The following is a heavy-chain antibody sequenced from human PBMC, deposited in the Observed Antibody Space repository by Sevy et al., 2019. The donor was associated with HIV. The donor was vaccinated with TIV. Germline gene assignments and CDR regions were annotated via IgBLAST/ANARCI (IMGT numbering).Heavy chain of an antibody. CDR3: ARDLIVPTGMFYYGMDV. Sequence: GESLKISCAASGFTVGTYWMSWVRQAPGKGLQWVASIKQDESEKNYADSVKGRFTISRDNAKNSLALQMNSLRAEDTAVYYCARDLIVPTGMFYYGMDVWGQGTTVTVSS. D-gene: IGHD2-2*01. CDR2: IKQDESEK. J-gene: IGHJ6*02. V-gene: IGHV3-7*01. CDR1: GFTVGTYW.